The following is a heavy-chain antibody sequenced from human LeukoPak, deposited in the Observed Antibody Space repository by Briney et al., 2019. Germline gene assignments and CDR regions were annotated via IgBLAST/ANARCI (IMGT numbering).Heavy chain of an antibody. CDR3: ARTTQRDYYYYGMAV. CDR1: GFSLRSYA. CDR2: ISGGGDTS. Sequence: GASLSLSCAASGFSLRSYAMNWVRQAPGKGLEWVSVISGGGDTSYANSVNGRFTISRDNSKNTLYLQMLSLRAEDTATYYCARTTQRDYYYYGMAVWGQGTRSPSP. V-gene: IGHV3-23*01. J-gene: IGHJ6*02. D-gene: IGHD1-1*01.